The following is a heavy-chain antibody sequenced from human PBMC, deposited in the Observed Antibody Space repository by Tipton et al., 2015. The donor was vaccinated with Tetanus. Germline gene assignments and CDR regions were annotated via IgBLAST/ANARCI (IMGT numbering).Heavy chain of an antibody. V-gene: IGHV4-4*07. J-gene: IGHJ6*02. CDR3: ARMQRYGMDV. CDR2: IYTSEST. D-gene: IGHD6-25*01. Sequence: TLSLTCTVSGGSINRYYWSWIRQSPGKGLEWIGRIYTSESTNYNPSLKSRLTMSVDTSKNQFSLRLNSVTAADTAVYYCARMQRYGMDVWGQGTTVTVSS. CDR1: GGSINRYY.